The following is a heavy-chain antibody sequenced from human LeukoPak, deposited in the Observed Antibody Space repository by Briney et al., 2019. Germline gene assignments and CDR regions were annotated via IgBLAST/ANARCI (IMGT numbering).Heavy chain of an antibody. V-gene: IGHV4-31*03. CDR3: ARALVATTPGGYYFGY. CDR2: IYYSGST. CDR1: GGSISSGGYY. D-gene: IGHD5-12*01. J-gene: IGHJ4*02. Sequence: SETLSLTCTVSGGSISSGGYYWSWIRQHPGKGLEWIGYIYYSGSTYCNPSLKSRVTISVDTSKNQFSLKLSSVTAADTAVYYCARALVATTPGGYYFGYWGQGTLVTVSS.